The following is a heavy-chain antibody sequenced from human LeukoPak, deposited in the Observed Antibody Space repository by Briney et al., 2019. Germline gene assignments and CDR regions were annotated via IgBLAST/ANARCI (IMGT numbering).Heavy chain of an antibody. CDR1: GGSISSYY. Sequence: SESLSLTCTVSGGSISSYYWSWIRQPPGKGREWIGCSNYSGSTNYNPSLKSRVTLSVDTSKHQFSLTLSSVTAADTAVYYCARVRPAVAGTHYFDYWGQGTLVTVSS. CDR2: SNYSGST. D-gene: IGHD6-19*01. J-gene: IGHJ4*02. V-gene: IGHV4-59*01. CDR3: ARVRPAVAGTHYFDY.